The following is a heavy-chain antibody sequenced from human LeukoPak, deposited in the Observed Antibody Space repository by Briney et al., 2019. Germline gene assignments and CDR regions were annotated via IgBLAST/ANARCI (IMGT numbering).Heavy chain of an antibody. CDR2: IRSDGSNK. J-gene: IGHJ3*02. V-gene: IGHV3-30*02. CDR1: GFTFSSYA. CDR3: ARDGTSSFGYAFDI. Sequence: PGGSLRLSCAASGFTFSSYAMHWVRQAPGKGLEWVSFIRSDGSNKYYADSVKGRFTISRDNSKNTLYLQMNSLRAEDTAVYYCARDGTSSFGYAFDIWGQGTMVTVSS. D-gene: IGHD6-6*01.